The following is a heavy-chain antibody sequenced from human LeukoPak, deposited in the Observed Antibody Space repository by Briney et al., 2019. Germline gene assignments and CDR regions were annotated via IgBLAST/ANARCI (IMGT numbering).Heavy chain of an antibody. CDR2: IYYSGST. Sequence: SETLSLTCTVSDDSITMYYWTWIRQPPGKGLEWIGSIYYSGSTYYNSSLKSRVTISVDTSKNQFSLKLSSVTAADTAVYYCARGPITIFGVVISFDYWGQGTLVTVSS. CDR3: ARGPITIFGVVISFDY. D-gene: IGHD3-3*01. J-gene: IGHJ4*02. CDR1: DDSITMYY. V-gene: IGHV4-39*07.